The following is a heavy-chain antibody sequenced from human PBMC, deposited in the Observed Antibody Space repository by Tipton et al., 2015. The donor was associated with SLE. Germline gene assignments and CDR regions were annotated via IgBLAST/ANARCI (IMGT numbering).Heavy chain of an antibody. Sequence: TLSLTCTVSGGSISSTSYYWGWIRQPPGKGLKWIGSIYYSGSTYYNPSLKSRVTISVDTSKNQFSLKLSSVTAADTAVYYCARSYSSTWLLFDYWGQGTLVTVSS. J-gene: IGHJ4*02. CDR3: ARSYSSTWLLFDY. V-gene: IGHV4-39*01. CDR1: GGSISSTSYY. D-gene: IGHD6-13*01. CDR2: IYYSGST.